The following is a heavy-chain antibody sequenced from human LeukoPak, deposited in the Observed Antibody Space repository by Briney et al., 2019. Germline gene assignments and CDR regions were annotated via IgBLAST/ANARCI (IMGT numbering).Heavy chain of an antibody. CDR1: GGSISSYY. CDR2: IYYSGST. Sequence: SETLSLTCTVSGGSISSYYWSWIRQPPGKGLEWIGYIYYSGSTNYDPSLKSRVTISVDTSKNQFSLKLSSVTAADTAVYYCASLRIAAAGTGWFDPWGQGTLVTVSS. CDR3: ASLRIAAAGTGWFDP. D-gene: IGHD6-13*01. J-gene: IGHJ5*02. V-gene: IGHV4-59*08.